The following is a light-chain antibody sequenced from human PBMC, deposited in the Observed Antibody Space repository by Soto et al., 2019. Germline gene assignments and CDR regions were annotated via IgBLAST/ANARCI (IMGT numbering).Light chain of an antibody. J-gene: IGKJ1*01. Sequence: EIVMTQSPATLSVSLGERATLSCRASQSVSRNLAWYQLKPGQAPRPLIYGASTRATGIPARFSGRGSGTEFTLTISSLQSEDFAVYFCQQYTDWPTFGQGTKVDI. V-gene: IGKV3-15*01. CDR1: QSVSRN. CDR2: GAS. CDR3: QQYTDWPT.